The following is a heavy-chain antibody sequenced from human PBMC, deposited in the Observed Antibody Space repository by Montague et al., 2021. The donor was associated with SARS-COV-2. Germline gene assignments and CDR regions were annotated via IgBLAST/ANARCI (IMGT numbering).Heavy chain of an antibody. Sequence: SETLSLTCTVSGYSISTGYYWGWIRRPPGKGLEWIGTIYHSGSTYFNPSLKSRVTISVDTPKNQFSLNLSSVTAADTAVYYCAKVAGSHDTFDIWGRGTMVTVSS. J-gene: IGHJ3*02. CDR2: IYHSGST. CDR1: GYSISTGYY. V-gene: IGHV4-38-2*02. CDR3: AKVAGSHDTFDI. D-gene: IGHD6-19*01.